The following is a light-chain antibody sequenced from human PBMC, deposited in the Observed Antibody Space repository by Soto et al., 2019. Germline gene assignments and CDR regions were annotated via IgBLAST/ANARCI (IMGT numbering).Light chain of an antibody. Sequence: MQMTQSPYSLSACVGDRVTITCRASQSISSNLNWYQQKPGKAPKLLIYAASNLQSGVPSTFSGSGSGTDFTLTISSLQPEDFATYYCQQSHSIPWTFGQGTKVDIK. CDR3: QQSHSIPWT. CDR1: QSISSN. V-gene: IGKV1-39*01. J-gene: IGKJ1*01. CDR2: AAS.